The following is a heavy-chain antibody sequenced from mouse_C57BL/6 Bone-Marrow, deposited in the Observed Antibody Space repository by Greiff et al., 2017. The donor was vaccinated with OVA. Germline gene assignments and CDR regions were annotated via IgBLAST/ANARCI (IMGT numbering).Heavy chain of an antibody. CDR1: GFTFSDYY. CDR2: ISNGGGST. J-gene: IGHJ3*01. D-gene: IGHD2-4*01. V-gene: IGHV5-12*01. Sequence: EVHLVESGGGLVQPGGSLKLSCAASGFTFSDYYMYWVRQTPEKRLEWVAYISNGGGSTYYPDTVKGRFTISRDNAKNTLYLQMSRLKSEDTAMYYCARADYDRFAYWGQGTLVTVSA. CDR3: ARADYDRFAY.